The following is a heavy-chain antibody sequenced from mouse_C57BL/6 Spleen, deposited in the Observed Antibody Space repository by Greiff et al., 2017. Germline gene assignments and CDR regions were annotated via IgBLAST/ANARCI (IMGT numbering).Heavy chain of an antibody. D-gene: IGHD2-12*01. CDR3: AKRGEMKTTGGYDAMDY. V-gene: IGHV2-5*01. Sequence: QVQLQQSGPGLVQPSQSLSITCTVSGFSLTSYGVHWVRQSPGKGLEWLGVIWRGGSTDYNAAFMSRLSITKDNSKSQVFFKMNSLQAEDTAIYYCAKRGEMKTTGGYDAMDYWGQGTSVTVSS. CDR2: IWRGGST. J-gene: IGHJ4*01. CDR1: GFSLTSYG.